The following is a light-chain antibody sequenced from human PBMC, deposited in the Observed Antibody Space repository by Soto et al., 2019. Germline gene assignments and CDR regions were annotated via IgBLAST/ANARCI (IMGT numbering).Light chain of an antibody. Sequence: EIVLTQSPATLSLSPGERATLSCRASQSVSSYLAWYQQKPGQAPRLLIYGASTRATGIPARFSGSGSGTDFTLTISSVEPEDFAMYYCHQRNQFGQGTRLEIK. CDR2: GAS. J-gene: IGKJ5*01. CDR1: QSVSSY. V-gene: IGKV3-11*01. CDR3: HQRNQ.